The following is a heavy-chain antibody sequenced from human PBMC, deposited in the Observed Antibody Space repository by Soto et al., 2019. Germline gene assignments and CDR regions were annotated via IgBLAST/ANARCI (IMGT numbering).Heavy chain of an antibody. D-gene: IGHD1-26*01. CDR1: GFTFSNAW. Sequence: PGGSLRLSCAASGFTFSNAWMNWVRQAPGKGLEWVGRIKSKTDGGTTDYAAPVKGRFTISRDDSKNTLYLQMNSLKTEDTAVYYCTTDLSGSYLGRDYYFDYWGQGTLVTVSS. CDR3: TTDLSGSYLGRDYYFDY. V-gene: IGHV3-15*07. CDR2: IKSKTDGGTT. J-gene: IGHJ4*02.